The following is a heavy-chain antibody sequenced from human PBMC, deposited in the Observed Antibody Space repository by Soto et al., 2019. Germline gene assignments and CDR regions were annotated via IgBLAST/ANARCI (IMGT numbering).Heavy chain of an antibody. Sequence: QVQLVESGGGVVQPGRSLRLSCAASGFTFSSYAMHWVRQAPGKGLEWVAVISYDGSNKYYADSVKGRFTISRDNSKNTLYLQMISLRAEDTAVYYCARFGTVYAFDYWGQGTLVTVSS. J-gene: IGHJ4*02. CDR2: ISYDGSNK. CDR3: ARFGTVYAFDY. CDR1: GFTFSSYA. V-gene: IGHV3-30-3*01. D-gene: IGHD2-8*01.